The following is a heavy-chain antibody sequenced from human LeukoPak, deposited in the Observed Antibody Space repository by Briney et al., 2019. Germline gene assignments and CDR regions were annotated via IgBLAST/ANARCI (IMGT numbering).Heavy chain of an antibody. CDR2: ISDGGSHI. CDR1: GFTFSSYS. J-gene: IGHJ3*01. V-gene: IGHV3-21*05. CDR3: ARGQSGSYQRVDGFDF. Sequence: KPGGSLRLSCAASGFTFSSYSMTWVRQAPGKGLEWVSYISDGGSHIYYADSVKGRFTISRDNAKNSLYLQMNSLTDEDTAVYYCARGQSGSYQRVDGFDFWGQGTMVTVSS. D-gene: IGHD1-26*01.